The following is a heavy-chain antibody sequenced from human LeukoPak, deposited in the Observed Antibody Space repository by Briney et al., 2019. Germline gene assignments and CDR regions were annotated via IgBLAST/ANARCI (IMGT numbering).Heavy chain of an antibody. CDR2: LYSSRRT. CDR3: ALVVVAASVGAFDI. J-gene: IGHJ3*02. V-gene: IGHV4-38-2*02. Sequence: PSETLSLTCTVSGYSISNGYYWGWLRQAPGKRLESIGRLYSSRRTYYNPSLKRLTTISVYTSKNQFSLKLSSVTAADTAVYYCALVVVAASVGAFDIWGQGTMVSGSS. D-gene: IGHD2-15*01. CDR1: GYSISNGYY.